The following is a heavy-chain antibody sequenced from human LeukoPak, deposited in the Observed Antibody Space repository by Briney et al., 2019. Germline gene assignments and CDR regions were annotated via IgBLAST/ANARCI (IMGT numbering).Heavy chain of an antibody. Sequence: SETLSLTCAVYGGSFSGYYWSWIRQPPGKGLEWIGEINHSGSTNYNPSLKSRVTISVDTSKNQFSLKLSSVTAADTSVYYCARRRVGATFYYHYYMDVWGKGTTVTVSS. V-gene: IGHV4-34*01. CDR3: ARRRVGATFYYHYYMDV. D-gene: IGHD1-26*01. CDR1: GGSFSGYY. CDR2: INHSGST. J-gene: IGHJ6*03.